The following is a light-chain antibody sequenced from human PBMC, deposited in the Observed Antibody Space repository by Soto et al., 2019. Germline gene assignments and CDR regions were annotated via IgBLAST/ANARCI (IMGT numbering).Light chain of an antibody. V-gene: IGKV3-11*01. CDR1: QSVSSN. CDR2: DAS. J-gene: IGKJ1*01. Sequence: EIVMKQSPATLSVSQGERATLSCRASQSVSSNLAWYRQKPGQAPRLLIYDASHRATGIPARFSGSGSGTDFTLTISSLEPEDFAVYYCQQRSNWPKTFGQGTKVDNK. CDR3: QQRSNWPKT.